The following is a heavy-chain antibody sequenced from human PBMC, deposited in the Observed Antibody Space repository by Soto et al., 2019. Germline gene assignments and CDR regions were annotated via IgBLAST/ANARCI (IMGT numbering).Heavy chain of an antibody. V-gene: IGHV5-51*01. CDR3: ATKGGSGSGSYPPYYYYGMDV. CDR2: IYPGDSDA. J-gene: IGHJ6*02. Sequence: PGESLKISCKGSGYSFTNYWIGWVRQMPGKGLEWMGIIYPGDSDARYSPSFRGQVTISADKSISAAYLQWSSLEASDTAIYYCATKGGSGSGSYPPYYYYGMDVWGQGTTVTVS. D-gene: IGHD3-10*01. CDR1: GYSFTNYW.